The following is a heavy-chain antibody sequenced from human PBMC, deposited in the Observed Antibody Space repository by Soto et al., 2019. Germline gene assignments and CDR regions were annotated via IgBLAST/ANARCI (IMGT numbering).Heavy chain of an antibody. V-gene: IGHV6-1*01. CDR2: TYYWSRWYN. CDR1: GDSVSGNSAA. J-gene: IGHJ4*02. CDR3: ASEFPYYVSSDSYLDY. D-gene: IGHD3-16*01. Sequence: SQTLSLTCAISGDSVSGNSAAWNWIRQSPSRGLEWLGRTYYWSRWYNDYAVSVKSRITVTPDTSKNQFSLHLNSVTPEDTAVYYCASEFPYYVSSDSYLDYWGQGAPVTFSS.